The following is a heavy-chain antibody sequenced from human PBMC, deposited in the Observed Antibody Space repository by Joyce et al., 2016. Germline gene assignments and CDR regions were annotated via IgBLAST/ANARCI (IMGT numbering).Heavy chain of an antibody. Sequence: QVQLQESGPGLVKPSQTLSLTCTVSGVSISSSNYYWNWIRQHPGRGLEWIGYIYNSGNTYSNPSLKSRVTISADPSKNQFSLNLTSVTVADTALYFGARGTQSALKFWFDPWGQGTLVTVSS. CDR2: IYNSGNT. CDR1: GVSISSSNYY. CDR3: ARGTQSALKFWFDP. J-gene: IGHJ5*02. V-gene: IGHV4-31*03.